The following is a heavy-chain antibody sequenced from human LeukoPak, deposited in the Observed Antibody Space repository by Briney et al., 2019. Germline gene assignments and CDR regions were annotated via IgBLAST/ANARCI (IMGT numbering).Heavy chain of an antibody. CDR1: GGSISSSSYY. CDR3: ARRLAGTEDY. Sequence: PSETLSLTCTVSGGSISSSSYYWGWIRQPPGKGLEWIGSTYYSGSTYYNPSLKSRVTISVDTSKNQFSLKLSSVTAADTAVYYCARRLAGTEDYWGQGTLVTVSS. J-gene: IGHJ4*02. D-gene: IGHD6-13*01. V-gene: IGHV4-39*01. CDR2: TYYSGST.